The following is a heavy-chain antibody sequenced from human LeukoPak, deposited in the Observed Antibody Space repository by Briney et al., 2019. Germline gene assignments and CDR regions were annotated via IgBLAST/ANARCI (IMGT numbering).Heavy chain of an antibody. CDR1: GFTFSSYG. Sequence: GGSLRLSCAASGFTFSSYGMHWVRQAPGKGLEWVAFIRYDGSNKYYADSVKGRFTISRDNSKNTLYLQMNSLRAEDTAVYYCAKDAAAGTRPYYSDYWGQGTLVTVSS. CDR3: AKDAAAGTRPYYSDY. D-gene: IGHD6-13*01. J-gene: IGHJ4*02. V-gene: IGHV3-30*02. CDR2: IRYDGSNK.